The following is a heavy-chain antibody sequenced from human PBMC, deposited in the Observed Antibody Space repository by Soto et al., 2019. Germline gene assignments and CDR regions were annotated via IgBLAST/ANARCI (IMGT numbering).Heavy chain of an antibody. CDR1: GFRFSRYW. V-gene: IGHV3-7*01. J-gene: IGHJ4*02. CDR3: PKGGGGD. D-gene: IGHD2-21*01. CDR2: INQDGSEK. Sequence: EVQLVESGGGLVQPGGSLRLSCVASGFRFSRYWMNWVRQAPGKGLEWVATINQDGSEKYYVDSVKGRFTISRDNAKNSFYLQMNSLRVEDTAVYYCPKGGGGDCGQGTLVTVSS.